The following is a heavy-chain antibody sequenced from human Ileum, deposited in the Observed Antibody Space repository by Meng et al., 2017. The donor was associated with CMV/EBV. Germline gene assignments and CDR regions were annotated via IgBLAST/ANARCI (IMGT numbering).Heavy chain of an antibody. CDR1: SISSGGYY. CDR3: ARAGLTRYYYDSSGYYD. V-gene: IGHV4-31*02. J-gene: IGHJ4*02. CDR2: IYYSGST. D-gene: IGHD3-22*01. Sequence: SISSGGYYWSWIRQHPVKGLEWIGYIYYSGSTYYNPSLKSRVTISVDTSKNQFSLKLSSVTAADTAVYYCARAGLTRYYYDSSGYYDWGQGTLVTVSS.